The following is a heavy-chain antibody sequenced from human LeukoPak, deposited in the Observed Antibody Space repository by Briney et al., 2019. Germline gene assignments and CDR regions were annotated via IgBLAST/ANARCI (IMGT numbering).Heavy chain of an antibody. D-gene: IGHD6-6*01. CDR3: ARDRYSSSSRYYYGMDV. CDR2: TIPIFGIA. V-gene: IGHV1-69*04. J-gene: IGHJ6*02. Sequence: ASVTVSCKASGGTFSSYAISWVRQAPGQGLEWMGRTIPIFGIANYAQNFQGRVTITADKSTSTAFMELSSLRSEDTAVYFCARDRYSSSSRYYYGMDVWGQGTTVTVSS. CDR1: GGTFSSYA.